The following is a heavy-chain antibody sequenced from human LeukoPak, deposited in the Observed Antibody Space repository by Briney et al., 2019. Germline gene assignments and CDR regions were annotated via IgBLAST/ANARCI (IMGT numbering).Heavy chain of an antibody. V-gene: IGHV3-21*01. CDR3: ANLPPPHITMVRGVMGD. CDR1: GFTFSTYS. J-gene: IGHJ4*02. Sequence: GGSLRLSCAASGFTFSTYSMNWVRQAPGKGLEWVSSITSGSYIYYADSLKGRFTISRDNAKNSLYLQINSLRVEDTAIYYCANLPPPHITMVRGVMGDWGQGTLVTVSS. CDR2: ITSGSYI. D-gene: IGHD3-10*01.